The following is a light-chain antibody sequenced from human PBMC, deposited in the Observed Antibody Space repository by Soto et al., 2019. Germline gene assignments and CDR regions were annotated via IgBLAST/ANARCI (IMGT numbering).Light chain of an antibody. CDR2: AAS. J-gene: IGKJ2*01. CDR1: QSIGSY. CDR3: QQSYSTSYN. V-gene: IGKV1-39*01. Sequence: DIQMTQSPSSLSASVGDRVTITCRASQSIGSYLNWYQKKAGKAPKVLIYAASSLQSGVPSRFSGSGSGTDCTLTISSLQPEDFATYYCQQSYSTSYNFGQGTKLEVK.